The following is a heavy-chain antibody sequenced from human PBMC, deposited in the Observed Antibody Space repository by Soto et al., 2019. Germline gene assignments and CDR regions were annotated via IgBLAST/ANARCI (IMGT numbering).Heavy chain of an antibody. Sequence: QVQLVESGGGVVQPGRSLRLSCAASGFTFSSYAMHWVRQAPGKGLEWVAVISYDGSNKYYADSVKGRFTISRDNSKNTLNLQMNSLRAEDTAVYYCARDRGSYWVDYWGQGTLVTVSS. CDR3: ARDRGSYWVDY. V-gene: IGHV3-30-3*01. CDR2: ISYDGSNK. CDR1: GFTFSSYA. D-gene: IGHD1-26*01. J-gene: IGHJ4*02.